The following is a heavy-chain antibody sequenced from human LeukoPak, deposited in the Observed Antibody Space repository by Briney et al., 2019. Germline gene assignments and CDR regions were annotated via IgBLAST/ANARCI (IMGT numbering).Heavy chain of an antibody. CDR1: GFTFTTYG. V-gene: IGHV3-73*01. CDR3: TIAYGDYYYYYYMDV. Sequence: PGGSLRLSCSASGFTFTTYGMNWVRQAPGKGLEWVGRIRSKANSYATAYAASVKGRFTISRDDSKNTAYLQMNSLKTEDTAVYYCTIAYGDYYYYYYMDVWGKGTTVTVSS. J-gene: IGHJ6*03. CDR2: IRSKANSYAT. D-gene: IGHD4-17*01.